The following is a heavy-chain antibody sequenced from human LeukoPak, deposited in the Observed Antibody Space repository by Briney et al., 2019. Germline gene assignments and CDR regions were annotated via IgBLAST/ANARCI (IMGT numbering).Heavy chain of an antibody. D-gene: IGHD6-19*01. CDR3: ARELREQQWLVPTYPSGYYYYGMDV. V-gene: IGHV4-59*01. Sequence: SETLSLTCTVSGGSITNYYWNWIRQPPGKGLEWIGYIYHSGSTNYNPSLKSRLTMSIDSSKKQFSLKLGSVTSADTAVYYCARELREQQWLVPTYPSGYYYYGMDVWGQGTTVTVSS. CDR1: GGSITNYY. CDR2: IYHSGST. J-gene: IGHJ6*02.